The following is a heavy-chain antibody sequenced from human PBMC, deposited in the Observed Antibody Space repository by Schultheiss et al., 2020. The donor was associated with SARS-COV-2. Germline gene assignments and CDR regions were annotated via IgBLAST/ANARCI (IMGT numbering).Heavy chain of an antibody. CDR2: IYPGDSDT. J-gene: IGHJ5*02. V-gene: IGHV5-51*01. CDR1: GYSFSRYW. Sequence: GESLKISCRGSGYSFSRYWIAWVRQMPGKGLEWMGIIYPGDSDTRYSPSFQGQVTISADKSISTAYLQWSSLKASDTAMYYCARCRSIAARPACGWFDPWGQGTLVTVSS. CDR3: ARCRSIAARPACGWFDP. D-gene: IGHD6-6*01.